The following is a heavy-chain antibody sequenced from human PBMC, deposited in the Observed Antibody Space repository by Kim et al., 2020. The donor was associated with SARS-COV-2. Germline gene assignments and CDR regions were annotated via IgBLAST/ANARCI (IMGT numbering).Heavy chain of an antibody. CDR2: IIPIFGTA. V-gene: IGHV1-69*13. CDR1: GGTFSSYA. J-gene: IGHJ4*02. D-gene: IGHD3-3*01. CDR3: ARDRSDFWSGYYHLYFDY. Sequence: SVKVSCKASGGTFSSYAISWVRQAPGQGLEWMGGIIPIFGTANYAQKFQGRVTITADESTSTAYMELSSLRSEDTAVYYCARDRSDFWSGYYHLYFDYWGQGTLVTVSS.